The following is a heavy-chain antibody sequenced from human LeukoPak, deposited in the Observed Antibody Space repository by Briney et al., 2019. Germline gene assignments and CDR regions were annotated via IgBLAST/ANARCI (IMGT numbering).Heavy chain of an antibody. D-gene: IGHD4-17*01. CDR2: IKQDGSDQ. CDR1: GFTFSNLW. J-gene: IGHJ4*02. Sequence: PGGSLRLSCAASGFTFSNLWMSWVRQAPGKGLEWVANIKQDGSDQYYVDSVKGRFTISRDIAEKSLYLQMNNLRVEDTALYYCARDYGDYWGQGTLVTVSS. V-gene: IGHV3-7*01. CDR3: ARDYGDY.